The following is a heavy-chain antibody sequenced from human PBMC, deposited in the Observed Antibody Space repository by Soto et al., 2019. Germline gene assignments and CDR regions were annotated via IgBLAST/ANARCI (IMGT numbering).Heavy chain of an antibody. CDR3: VRMASSGTLNWFDP. J-gene: IGHJ5*02. V-gene: IGHV1-8*01. CDR2: MNPNSGNT. D-gene: IGHD1-1*01. Sequence: ASVKVSCKASESTFMNCDISWVRQATGQGLEWMGWMNPNSGNTGYALKFQGRVSMTRNTSIYTVYLELSSLASDDTAVYYCVRMASSGTLNWFDPWGQGTLVTVSS. CDR1: ESTFMNCD.